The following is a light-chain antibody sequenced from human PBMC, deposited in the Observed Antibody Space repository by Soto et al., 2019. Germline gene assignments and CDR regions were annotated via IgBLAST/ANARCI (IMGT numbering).Light chain of an antibody. J-gene: IGKJ1*01. CDR2: GAS. CDR3: QQYVISPWT. Sequence: EIVLTQSPGTLSLSPGERATLSCRASQRISGSYLAWYQHKPGQAPRLLIYGASSRPTGIPDRFSGSGSGTDFTLPISRLEPEDFAVFYCQQYVISPWTFGQGTKVEIK. V-gene: IGKV3-20*01. CDR1: QRISGSY.